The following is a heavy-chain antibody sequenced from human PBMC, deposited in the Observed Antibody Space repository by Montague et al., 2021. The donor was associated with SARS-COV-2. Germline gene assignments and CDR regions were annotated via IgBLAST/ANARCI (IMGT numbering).Heavy chain of an antibody. Sequence: SETLSLTCTVSGGSISSSSYYWGWIRQPPGKGLEWIGSIYYSGSTYYNPSLKSRVTLSVDTSKNQFSLKLSSVTAADTVVYYCARPKYSSSWYVDYWGQGTLVAVSS. J-gene: IGHJ4*02. D-gene: IGHD6-13*01. V-gene: IGHV4-39*01. CDR3: ARPKYSSSWYVDY. CDR1: GGSISSSSYY. CDR2: IYYSGST.